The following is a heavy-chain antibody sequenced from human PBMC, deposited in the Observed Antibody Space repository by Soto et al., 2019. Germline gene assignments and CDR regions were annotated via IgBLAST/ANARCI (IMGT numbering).Heavy chain of an antibody. V-gene: IGHV1-46*01. CDR3: ARDLAAADY. J-gene: IGHJ4*02. Sequence: ASLKVACNAAGYIFINYYIHGVRHANGQGLEWIGIINPNGGSTNYAQKFRGRVTMARDTSTSTVYMDLSSLRSDYTAVYYCARDLAAADYWGQGTLVTVSS. CDR2: INPNGGST. CDR1: GYIFINYY. D-gene: IGHD6-13*01.